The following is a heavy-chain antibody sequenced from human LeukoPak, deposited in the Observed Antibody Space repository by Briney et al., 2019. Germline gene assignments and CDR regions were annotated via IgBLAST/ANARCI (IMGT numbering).Heavy chain of an antibody. CDR3: ANSWTVYFRGANY. V-gene: IGHV3-30*18. D-gene: IGHD3/OR15-3a*01. CDR1: GFTFSNYG. Sequence: PGGSLRLSCAASGFTFSNYGMHWVRQAPGKGLEWVAVISFDGSNKYYADSVKGRFTIFRDNSKNTLYLQMNSLRAEDTALYYCANSWTVYFRGANYWGQGTLVTVSS. J-gene: IGHJ4*02. CDR2: ISFDGSNK.